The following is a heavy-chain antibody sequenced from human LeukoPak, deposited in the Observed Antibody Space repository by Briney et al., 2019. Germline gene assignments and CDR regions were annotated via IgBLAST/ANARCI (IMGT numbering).Heavy chain of an antibody. CDR3: ANILTGYYQGWFDP. CDR2: IYDSGSA. V-gene: IGHV4-30-4*08. D-gene: IGHD3-9*01. J-gene: IGHJ5*02. CDR1: GGSINSGDYY. Sequence: KSSETLSLTCTVSGGSINSGDYYWNWIRQPPGKGLEWIGYIYDSGSAYYNPSLKSRVTISVDTSKNQFSLKLSSVTAADTAVYFCANILTGYYQGWFDPWGQGTLVTVSS.